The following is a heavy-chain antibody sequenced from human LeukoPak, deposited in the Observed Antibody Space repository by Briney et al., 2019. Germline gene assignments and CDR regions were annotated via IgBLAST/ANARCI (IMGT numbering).Heavy chain of an antibody. J-gene: IGHJ4*02. Sequence: GGSLRLSCAASGFTFSSYGMSWVRQAPGKGLEWVSVIYSGGSTYYADSVKGRFTISRDNAKNSLYLQMNSLRAEDTAVYYCARDYGGPDYWGQGTLVTVSS. CDR1: GFTFSSYG. CDR2: IYSGGST. CDR3: ARDYGGPDY. V-gene: IGHV3-66*01. D-gene: IGHD4-23*01.